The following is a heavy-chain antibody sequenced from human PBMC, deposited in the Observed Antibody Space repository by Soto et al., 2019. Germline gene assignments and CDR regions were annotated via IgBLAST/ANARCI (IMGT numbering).Heavy chain of an antibody. CDR1: GGSFSGYY. Sequence: PSETLSLTCAVYGGSFSGYYWSWIRQPPGKGLEWIGEINHSGSTNYNPSLKSRVTISVVTSKNQFSLKLSSVTAADTAVYYCARASIAAHDAFDIWGQGTMVTVSS. V-gene: IGHV4-34*01. J-gene: IGHJ3*02. CDR2: INHSGST. D-gene: IGHD6-25*01. CDR3: ARASIAAHDAFDI.